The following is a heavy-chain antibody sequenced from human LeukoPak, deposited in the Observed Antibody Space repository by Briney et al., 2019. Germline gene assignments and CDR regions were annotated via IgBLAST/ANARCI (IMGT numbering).Heavy chain of an antibody. CDR2: IIPILGIA. V-gene: IGHV1-69*02. D-gene: IGHD5-24*01. J-gene: IGHJ3*01. CDR1: GGTFSSYT. Sequence: GSSVKLSCKASGGTFSSYTISWVRDAPGQGLELMGRIIPILGIANYAQKFQGRVTITADKSTSTAYMELSSPRSEDTTVHHYYSTNQKWLQLRAFDFWGQGTMVTVSS. CDR3: YSTNQKWLQLRAFDF.